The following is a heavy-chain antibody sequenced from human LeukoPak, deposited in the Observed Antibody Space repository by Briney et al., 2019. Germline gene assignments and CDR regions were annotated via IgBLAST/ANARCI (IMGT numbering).Heavy chain of an antibody. J-gene: IGHJ4*02. V-gene: IGHV3-21*01. CDR3: ARERVYCSGGSCYGGGANN. CDR1: GFPFSSYS. Sequence: GGSLRLSCAASGFPFSSYSMNWVRQAPGKGLEWVSSISNSSSYIYYADSVKGRFNISRDNAKNSLYLQMNSLRAEDTAVYYCARERVYCSGGSCYGGGANNWGQGTLVTVSS. D-gene: IGHD2-15*01. CDR2: ISNSSSYI.